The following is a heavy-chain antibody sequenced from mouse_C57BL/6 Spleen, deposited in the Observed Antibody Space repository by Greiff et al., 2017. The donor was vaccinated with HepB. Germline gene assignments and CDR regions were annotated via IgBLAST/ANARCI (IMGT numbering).Heavy chain of an antibody. CDR3: ARYYGSSYDY. J-gene: IGHJ2*01. Sequence: VQLQQSGAELVKPGASVKLSCKASGYTFTSYWMQWVKQRPGQGLEWIGEIDPSDSYTNYNQKFKGKATLTVDTSSSTAYMQLSSLTSEDSAVYYCARYYGSSYDYWGQGTTLTVSS. D-gene: IGHD1-1*01. V-gene: IGHV1-50*01. CDR2: IDPSDSYT. CDR1: GYTFTSYW.